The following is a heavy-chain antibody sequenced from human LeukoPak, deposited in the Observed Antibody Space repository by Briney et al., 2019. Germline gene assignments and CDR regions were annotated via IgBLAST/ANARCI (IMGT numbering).Heavy chain of an antibody. J-gene: IGHJ4*02. D-gene: IGHD3-10*01. CDR2: IYSGGST. CDR1: GISLSNYG. V-gene: IGHV3-66*01. Sequence: GGSLRLSCVVSGISLSNYGMTWVRQAPGKGLEWVSVIYSGGSTYYADSVKGRFTISRDNSKNTLYLQMNSLRAEDTAVYYCARDVVVRGVIITDDYWGQGTLVTVSS. CDR3: ARDVVVRGVIITDDY.